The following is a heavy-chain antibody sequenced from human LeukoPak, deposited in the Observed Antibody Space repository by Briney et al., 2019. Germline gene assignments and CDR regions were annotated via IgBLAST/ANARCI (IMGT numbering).Heavy chain of an antibody. CDR2: INPSGGST. CDR3: ARGAYDFWSGYHQRYFDY. CDR1: GYTFTSYY. Sequence: ASVKVSCKASGYTFTSYYIHWVRQAPGQGLEWMGIINPSGGSTSHAQKFQGRVTMTRDMSTSTVYMELSSLRPEDTAAYYCARGAYDFWSGYHQRYFDYWGQGTLVTVSS. D-gene: IGHD3-3*01. V-gene: IGHV1-46*01. J-gene: IGHJ4*02.